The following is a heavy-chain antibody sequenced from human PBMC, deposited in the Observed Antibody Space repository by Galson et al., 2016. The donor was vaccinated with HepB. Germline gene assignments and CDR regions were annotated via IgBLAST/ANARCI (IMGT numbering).Heavy chain of an antibody. V-gene: IGHV5-51*01. D-gene: IGHD3-3*01. CDR2: IYPGDFDI. CDR3: ARSLTGSYDFWGAIYNYYAMDV. Sequence: GLEWMAIIYPGDFDIRYSPSFQGQVTISVDKSISTAYLQWSSLTASDTAMYYCARSLTGSYDFWGAIYNYYAMDVWGQGTTVIVS. J-gene: IGHJ6*02.